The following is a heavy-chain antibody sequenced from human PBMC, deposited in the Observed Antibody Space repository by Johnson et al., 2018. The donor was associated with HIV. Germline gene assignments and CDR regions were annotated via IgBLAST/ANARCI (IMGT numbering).Heavy chain of an antibody. CDR1: GFTFSRYW. J-gene: IGHJ3*01. Sequence: QLVESGGGLVQPGGSLRLSCAASGFTFSRYWLNWVRQAPGKGLEWVANIKHDGSNKYYADSVKGRFTISRDNSKNTLYLQMDGLRPEDTSLYYCAKALGERECGVWAAEYYDFGRDLHCQGPRCVVGTFDFWGQGTMVAVSS. V-gene: IGHV3-30*18. CDR2: IKHDGSNK. D-gene: IGHD3-3*01. CDR3: AKALGERECGVWAAEYYDFGRDLHCQGPRCVVGTFDF.